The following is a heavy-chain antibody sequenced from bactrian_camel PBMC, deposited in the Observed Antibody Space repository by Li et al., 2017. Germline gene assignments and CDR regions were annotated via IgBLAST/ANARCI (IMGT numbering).Heavy chain of an antibody. V-gene: IGHV3S54*01. Sequence: HVQLVESGGGSVETGGSMKLACVGSGYNVRRKNMAWARQFPGGEREVVAAIHPNGGTTYYDPSVKGRFTISRDNLQMNSLKSEDTGLYYCTTSLTDNWLRGFGYWGQGTQVTVS. J-gene: IGHJ6*01. CDR2: IHPNGGTT. D-gene: IGHD7*01. CDR3: TTSLTDNWLRGFGY. CDR1: GYNVRRKN.